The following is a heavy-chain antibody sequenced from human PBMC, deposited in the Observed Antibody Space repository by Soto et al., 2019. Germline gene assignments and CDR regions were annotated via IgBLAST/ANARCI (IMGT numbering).Heavy chain of an antibody. V-gene: IGHV3-53*01. CDR2: IYSGGST. J-gene: IGHJ3*02. CDR1: GFTFSSNY. D-gene: IGHD3-10*01. CDR3: ARALYGSGSYAFDI. Sequence: GGSLRLSCAASGFTFSSNYMSWVRQAPGKGLEWVSVIYSGGSTYYADSVKGRFTISRDNSKNTLYLQMNSLRAEDTAVYYCARALYGSGSYAFDIWGQGTMVTVSS.